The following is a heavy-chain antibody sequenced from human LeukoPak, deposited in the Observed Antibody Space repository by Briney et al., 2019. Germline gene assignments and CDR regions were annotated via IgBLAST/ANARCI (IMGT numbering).Heavy chain of an antibody. CDR3: ARDQVRDSYDSSTYSSVLDI. CDR1: GFTLRSYA. J-gene: IGHJ3*02. CDR2: ISGRGGST. V-gene: IGHV3-23*01. Sequence: TGRSLRLSCAASGFTLRSYAMTWVRQAPGEGLEWVSAISGRGGSTAYRDSVKGRFTNYRAHSKSAPYVQMNRLRAEDTAVYYCARDQVRDSYDSSTYSSVLDIWGQGTVVTVSS. D-gene: IGHD3-22*01.